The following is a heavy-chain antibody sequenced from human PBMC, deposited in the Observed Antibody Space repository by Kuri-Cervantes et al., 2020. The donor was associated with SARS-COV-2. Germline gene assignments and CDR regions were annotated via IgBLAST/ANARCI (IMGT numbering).Heavy chain of an antibody. Sequence: GESLKISCAASGFTFSSYSMNWVRQAPGKGLGWVSSISSSSSYIYYADSVKGRFTISRDNAKNSLYLQMNSLRAEDTAVYYCGRAGYFDWLFNTDEYYYYMDVWGKGTTVTVSS. V-gene: IGHV3-21*01. D-gene: IGHD3-9*01. J-gene: IGHJ6*03. CDR1: GFTFSSYS. CDR3: GRAGYFDWLFNTDEYYYYMDV. CDR2: ISSSSSYI.